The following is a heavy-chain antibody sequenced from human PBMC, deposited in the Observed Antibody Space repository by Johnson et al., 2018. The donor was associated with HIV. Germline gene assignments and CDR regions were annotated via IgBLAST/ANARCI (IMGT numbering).Heavy chain of an antibody. CDR1: GFTFSSNY. D-gene: IGHD3-3*01. CDR2: IYSGDST. V-gene: IGHV3-66*01. J-gene: IGHJ3*02. CDR3: ARERITRSWGALDI. Sequence: VQLVESGGGVVQPGRSLRLSCAASGFTFSSNYMSWVRQAPGTGLAWVSFIYSGDSTYYADSVKGSFTISRDNSKNTLYLQMNSLRAEDTAVYDCARERITRSWGALDIWGQGTMVTVSS.